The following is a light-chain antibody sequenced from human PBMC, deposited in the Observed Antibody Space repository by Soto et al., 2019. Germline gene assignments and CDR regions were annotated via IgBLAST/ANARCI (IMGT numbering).Light chain of an antibody. Sequence: DIQMTQSPSSLAASVGDRVTITCRASQSINNYLNWYQQKTGKAPKILISGAFSLQNGVPPRFSGSGSGTDFTLTITSLQPEDCATYRCQQSYYVPRSFGQGTKVEI. CDR1: QSINNY. CDR2: GAF. CDR3: QQSYYVPRS. J-gene: IGKJ2*03. V-gene: IGKV1-39*01.